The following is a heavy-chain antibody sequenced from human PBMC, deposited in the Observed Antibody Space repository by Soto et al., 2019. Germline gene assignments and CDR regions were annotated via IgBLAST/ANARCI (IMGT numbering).Heavy chain of an antibody. J-gene: IGHJ4*02. CDR1: GFTFSSYS. CDR3: ARDKDWAFDY. D-gene: IGHD3-9*01. V-gene: IGHV3-48*03. CDR2: IFTTGTTM. Sequence: EVQLVESGGSLVQPGGSLRLSCVASGFTFSSYSIVWVRQAPGKGLEWVSYIFTTGTTMYYADSVKGRFTVSRDNAKNSVFLLLNSLRAEDTAVYYCARDKDWAFDYWGQGNLVTVSS.